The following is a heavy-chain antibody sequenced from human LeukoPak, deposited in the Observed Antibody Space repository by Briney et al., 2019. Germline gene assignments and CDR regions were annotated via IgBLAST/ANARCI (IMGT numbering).Heavy chain of an antibody. CDR1: GFSFSSYA. V-gene: IGHV3-23*01. CDR3: AKAPVTSCRGAYCYPFDS. D-gene: IGHD2-21*01. J-gene: IGHJ4*02. Sequence: GGSLRLSCATSGFSFSSYAMSWVRQAPGKGLEWVAATSSSDAGTYHADSVRGRFTISRDNSKNTLYLQMNSLRAEDAAVYFCAKAPVTSCRGAYCYPFDSWGQGTLVTVSS. CDR2: TSSSDAGT.